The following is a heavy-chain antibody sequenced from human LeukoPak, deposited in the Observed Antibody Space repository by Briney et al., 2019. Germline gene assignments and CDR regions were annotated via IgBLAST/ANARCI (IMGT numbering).Heavy chain of an antibody. CDR2: IYYSGRS. J-gene: IGHJ4*02. CDR3: ARILILSSGWTPFDY. D-gene: IGHD6-19*01. V-gene: IGHV4-39*01. CDR1: VGPISSTNYY. Sequence: SETLSLTCTVSVGPISSTNYYCGWIRQPPGRRPEWIGNIYYSGRSYYNPSLQSRGTISVDSSKNQFSLRLSSVTAADTAVYYCARILILSSGWTPFDYWGQGALVTVSS.